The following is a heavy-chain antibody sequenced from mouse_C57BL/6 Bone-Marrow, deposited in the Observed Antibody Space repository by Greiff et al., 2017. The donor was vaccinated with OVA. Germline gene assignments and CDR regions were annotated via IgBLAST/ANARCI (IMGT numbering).Heavy chain of an antibody. CDR2: IDPSDSYT. V-gene: IGHV1-50*01. CDR3: AYSVGYFDY. Sequence: VQLQQPGAELVKPGASVKLSCKASGYTFTSYWMQWVKQRPGQGLEWIGEIDPSDSYTNYNQKFKGKATLTVDTSSSTAYMQLSSLTSEDSAVYYCAYSVGYFDYWGQGTTLAVSS. D-gene: IGHD2-12*01. CDR1: GYTFTSYW. J-gene: IGHJ2*01.